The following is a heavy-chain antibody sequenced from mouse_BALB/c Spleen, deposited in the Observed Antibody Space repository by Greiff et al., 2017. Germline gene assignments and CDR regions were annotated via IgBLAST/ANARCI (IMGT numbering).Heavy chain of an antibody. CDR3: ARFTTVVDYYAMDY. Sequence: VMLVESGPGLVAPSQSLSITCTVSGFSLTSYGVHWVRQPPGKGLEWLGVIWAGGSTNYNSALMSRLSISKDNSKSQVFLKMNSLQTDDTAMYYCARFTTVVDYYAMDYWGQGTSVTVSS. V-gene: IGHV2-9*02. CDR1: GFSLTSYG. D-gene: IGHD1-1*01. J-gene: IGHJ4*01. CDR2: IWAGGST.